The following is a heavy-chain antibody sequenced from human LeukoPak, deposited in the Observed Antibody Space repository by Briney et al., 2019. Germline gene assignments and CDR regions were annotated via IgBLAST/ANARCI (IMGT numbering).Heavy chain of an antibody. CDR1: GGSFSGYC. CDR3: ARAPPTGYCSGGSCRYRRGHFDY. CDR2: INHSGST. V-gene: IGHV4-34*01. J-gene: IGHJ4*02. Sequence: SETLSLTCAVYGGSFSGYCWSWIRQPPGKGLEWIGEINHSGSTNYNPSLKGRVTISVDMSKNQFSLKLSSVTAADTAVYYCARAPPTGYCSGGSCRYRRGHFDYWGQGTLVTVSS. D-gene: IGHD2-15*01.